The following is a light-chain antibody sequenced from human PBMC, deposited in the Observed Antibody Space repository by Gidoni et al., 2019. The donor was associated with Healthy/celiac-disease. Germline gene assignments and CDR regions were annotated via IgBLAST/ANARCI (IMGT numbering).Light chain of an antibody. CDR3: QQYYSTPPT. J-gene: IGKJ1*01. V-gene: IGKV4-1*01. Sequence: GRGATINCKSSQSVLYRSNNQNYLAWYQQKPGQPPTLLIYWASNRESVVPDRFSGSGSGTDFTLIISSLQDEDVAVYYCQQYYSTPPTFGQGTKVEIK. CDR1: QSVLYRSNNQNY. CDR2: WAS.